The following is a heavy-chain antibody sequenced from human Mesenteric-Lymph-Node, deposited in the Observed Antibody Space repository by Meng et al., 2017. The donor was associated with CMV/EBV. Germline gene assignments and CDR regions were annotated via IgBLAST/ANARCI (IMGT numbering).Heavy chain of an antibody. CDR1: GYSISSGYY. CDR3: ARRNGGAGGSLYYYGMDV. J-gene: IGHJ6*02. V-gene: IGHV4-38-2*02. D-gene: IGHD1-1*01. Sequence: SETLSLTCTVSGYSISSGYYWGWIRQPPGKGLEWIGSIYHSGSTYYNPSLKSRVTISVDTSKNQFSLKLSSVTAADTAVYYCARRNGGAGGSLYYYGMDVWGQGTTVTVSS. CDR2: IYHSGST.